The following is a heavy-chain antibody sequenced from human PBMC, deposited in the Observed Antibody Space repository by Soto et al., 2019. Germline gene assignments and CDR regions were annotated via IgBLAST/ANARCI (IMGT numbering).Heavy chain of an antibody. CDR1: GGSISSSNW. V-gene: IGHV4-4*02. J-gene: IGHJ5*02. Sequence: QVQLQESGPGLVKPSGTLSLTCAVSGGSISSSNWWSWVRQPPGKGLEWIGEIYHSGSTNYNPSLKSRVPIAVDKSKNQFSLKLSSVTAAETAVYYCAREGSIAVDNWFDPWGQGTLVTVSS. D-gene: IGHD6-19*01. CDR3: AREGSIAVDNWFDP. CDR2: IYHSGST.